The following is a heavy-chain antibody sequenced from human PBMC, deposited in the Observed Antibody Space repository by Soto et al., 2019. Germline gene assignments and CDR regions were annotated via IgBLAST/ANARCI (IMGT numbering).Heavy chain of an antibody. J-gene: IGHJ3*02. CDR2: ISSSSSYI. CDR1: GFTFSSYS. D-gene: IGHD5-18*01. CDR3: ARAMGRIQLWFPLGAFDI. V-gene: IGHV3-21*01. Sequence: GGSLRLSCAASGFTFSSYSMNWVRQAPGKGLEWVSSISSSSSYIYYADSVKGRFTISRDNAKNSLYLQMNSLRAEDTAVYYCARAMGRIQLWFPLGAFDIWGQGTMVTVSS.